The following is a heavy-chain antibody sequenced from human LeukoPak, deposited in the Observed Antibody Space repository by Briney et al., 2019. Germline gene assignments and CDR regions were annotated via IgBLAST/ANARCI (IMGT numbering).Heavy chain of an antibody. D-gene: IGHD4-23*01. J-gene: IGHJ4*02. CDR2: ISYDGSNK. Sequence: PGGSLRLSYAASGFTFSSYGMHWVRQAPGKGLEWVAVISYDGSNKYYADSVKGRFTISRDNSKNTLYLQMNSLRAEDTAVYYCAKERRYGGNYFDYWGQGTLVTVSS. V-gene: IGHV3-30*18. CDR3: AKERRYGGNYFDY. CDR1: GFTFSSYG.